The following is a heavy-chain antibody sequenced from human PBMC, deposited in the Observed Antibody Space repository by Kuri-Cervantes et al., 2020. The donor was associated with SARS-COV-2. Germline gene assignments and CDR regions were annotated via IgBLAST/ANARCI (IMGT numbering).Heavy chain of an antibody. Sequence: GESLKISCAASGFTFSSYSMNWVRQAPGKGLEWVSSISSSSYIYYADSVKGRFTISRDNSKNTLYLQMNSLRAEDTAVYYCAKDFGFRGFYYYYYMDVWGKGTTVTVSS. CDR3: AKDFGFRGFYYYYYMDV. CDR2: ISSSSYI. J-gene: IGHJ6*03. CDR1: GFTFSSYS. D-gene: IGHD3-10*01. V-gene: IGHV3-21*01.